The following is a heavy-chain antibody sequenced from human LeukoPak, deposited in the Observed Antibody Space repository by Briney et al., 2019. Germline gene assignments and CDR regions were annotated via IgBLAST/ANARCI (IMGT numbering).Heavy chain of an antibody. CDR3: ARGWQLWFGYFDY. Sequence: GGSLRLSCAASGFTFSSYWMSWVRQAPGEGLEWVANIKQDGSEKYYVDSVKGRFTISRDNAKNSLYLQMNSLRTEDTAVYYCARGWQLWFGYFDYWGQGTLVTVSS. J-gene: IGHJ4*02. V-gene: IGHV3-7*01. D-gene: IGHD5-18*01. CDR2: IKQDGSEK. CDR1: GFTFSSYW.